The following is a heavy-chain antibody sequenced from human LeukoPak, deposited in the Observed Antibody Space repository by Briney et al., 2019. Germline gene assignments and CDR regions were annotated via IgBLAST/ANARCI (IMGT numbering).Heavy chain of an antibody. J-gene: IGHJ4*02. D-gene: IGHD6-19*01. V-gene: IGHV3-21*04. Sequence: GGSLRLSCAASGFTFSSYSMNWVRQAPGKGLEWVSSISSSSSYIYYADSVKGRFTISRDNAKNSLYLQMNSLRAEDTALYHCARDPRARSGWYDGTFFDYWGQGTLVTVSS. CDR3: ARDPRARSGWYDGTFFDY. CDR2: ISSSSSYI. CDR1: GFTFSSYS.